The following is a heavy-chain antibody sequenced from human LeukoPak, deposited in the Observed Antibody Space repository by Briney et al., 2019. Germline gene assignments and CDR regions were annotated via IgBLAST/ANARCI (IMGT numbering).Heavy chain of an antibody. CDR1: GFSFTGSV. V-gene: IGHV1-58*02. J-gene: IGHJ3*02. CDR3: ATHSSRWYDHDAFDI. CDR2: IVVGSGNT. Sequence: TSVKVSCKASGFSFTGSVIQWVRQARGQRLEWIGWIVVGSGNTNYAQKFQERVTITRDRSTSTAYMELSSLRSEDMALYYCATHSSRWYDHDAFDIWGQGTMVTVSS. D-gene: IGHD6-19*01.